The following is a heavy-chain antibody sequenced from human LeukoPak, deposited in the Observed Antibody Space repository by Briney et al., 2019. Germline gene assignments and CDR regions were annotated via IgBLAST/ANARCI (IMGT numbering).Heavy chain of an antibody. V-gene: IGHV5-51*01. CDR1: GYSFTSYW. Sequence: GESLKISCKGPGYSFTSYWIGWVRQMPGKGLEWMGIIYPGDSDTRYSPSFQGQVTISADKSISTAYLQWSSLKASDTAMYYCARQNLGISGTNDAFDIWGQGTMVTVSS. J-gene: IGHJ3*02. D-gene: IGHD3-10*01. CDR2: IYPGDSDT. CDR3: ARQNLGISGTNDAFDI.